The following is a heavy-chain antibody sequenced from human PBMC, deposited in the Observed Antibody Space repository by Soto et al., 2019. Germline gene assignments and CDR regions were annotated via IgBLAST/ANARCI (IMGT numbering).Heavy chain of an antibody. D-gene: IGHD6-13*01. CDR2: MNPRSGNT. J-gene: IGHJ4*01. CDR3: TASSCTGAGLDF. Sequence: QVQLVQSGAEVKKPGASVKVSCKASGYTFTSWDVYWVRQAAGQGLEWMGYMNPRSGNTGYEQKFQGRVTMTRDTIISTAYMAQSSLTSDDTAVYYCTASSCTGAGLDFWGQGTPVTVSS. CDR1: GYTFTSWD. V-gene: IGHV1-8*01.